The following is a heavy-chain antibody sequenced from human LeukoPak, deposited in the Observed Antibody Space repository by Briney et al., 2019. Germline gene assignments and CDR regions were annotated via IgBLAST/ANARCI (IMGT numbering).Heavy chain of an antibody. V-gene: IGHV3-15*01. CDR2: IKSKTDGGTT. CDR3: TTVANGGDFDY. D-gene: IGHD3-16*01. Sequence: GGSLRLSCAASGFSFSNVWMSWVRQAPGKGLEWVGRIKSKTDGGTTDYAAPVKGRFRMSRDDSKNTLYLQMNSLETEDTAVYYCTTVANGGDFDYWGQGTLVTVSS. CDR1: GFSFSNVW. J-gene: IGHJ4*02.